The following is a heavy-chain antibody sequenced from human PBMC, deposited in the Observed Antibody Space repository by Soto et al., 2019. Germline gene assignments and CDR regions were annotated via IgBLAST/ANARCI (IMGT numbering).Heavy chain of an antibody. CDR2: IYYSGST. CDR3: AREKVYYDSSGYFFPMYDY. V-gene: IGHV4-30-4*01. CDR1: GGSISSGDYY. Sequence: PSETLCLTCTVSGGSISSGDYYWSWIRQPPGKGLEWIGYIYYSGSTYYNPSLKSRVTISVDTSKNQFSLKLSSVTAADTAVYYCAREKVYYDSSGYFFPMYDYWGQGTLVTVSS. J-gene: IGHJ4*02. D-gene: IGHD3-22*01.